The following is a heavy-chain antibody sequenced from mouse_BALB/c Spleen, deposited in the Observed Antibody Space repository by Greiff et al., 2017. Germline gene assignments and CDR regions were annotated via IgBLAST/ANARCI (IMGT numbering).Heavy chain of an antibody. CDR2: ISNLAYSI. CDR1: GFTFSDYG. V-gene: IGHV5-15*02. CDR3: ARDDYDFGFAY. D-gene: IGHD2-4*01. Sequence: EVMLVESGGGLVQPGGSRKLSCAASGFTFSDYGMAWVRQAPGKGPEWVAFISNLAYSIYYADTVTGRFTISRENAKNTLYLEMSSLRSEDTAMYYCARDDYDFGFAYWGQGTLVTVSA. J-gene: IGHJ3*01.